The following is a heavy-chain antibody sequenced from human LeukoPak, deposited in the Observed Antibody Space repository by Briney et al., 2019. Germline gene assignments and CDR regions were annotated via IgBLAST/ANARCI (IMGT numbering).Heavy chain of an antibody. Sequence: ALVKVSCKASGYTFTSYYMHWVRQAPGQGLEWMGIINPSGGSTSYAQKFQGRVTMTRDTSTSTVYMELTSLRSEDTAVYYCARAVLYGSGSTKGLYFDYWGQGTLVTVSS. CDR1: GYTFTSYY. CDR3: ARAVLYGSGSTKGLYFDY. CDR2: INPSGGST. D-gene: IGHD3-10*01. V-gene: IGHV1-46*01. J-gene: IGHJ4*02.